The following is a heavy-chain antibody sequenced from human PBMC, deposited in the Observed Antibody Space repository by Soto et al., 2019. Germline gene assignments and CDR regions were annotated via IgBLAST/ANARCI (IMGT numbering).Heavy chain of an antibody. D-gene: IGHD6-6*01. J-gene: IGHJ5*02. CDR3: AADHSISADGAWWLDP. Sequence: GASVKVCFKPCGYPFANNYIHLVRLAPGQGLEWMGIINPRGDSTNYAQKFQGRVTVTRDTTTSTVYMELTSLRSEDTAVYYCAADHSISADGAWWLDPWGQGTMVTVSS. CDR1: GYPFANNY. CDR2: INPRGDST. V-gene: IGHV1-46*01.